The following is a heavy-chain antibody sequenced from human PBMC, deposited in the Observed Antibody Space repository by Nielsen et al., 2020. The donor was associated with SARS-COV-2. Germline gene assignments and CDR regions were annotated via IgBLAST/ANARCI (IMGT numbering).Heavy chain of an antibody. V-gene: IGHV3-9*01. J-gene: IGHJ3*02. CDR3: AKDLSSGSTLDAFDI. Sequence: GGSLRLSCAASGFTFDDYAMHWVRQAPGKGLEWVSGISWNSGSIGYADSVKGRFTISRDNAKNSLYLQMNSLRAEDTALYYCAKDLSSGSTLDAFDIWGQGTMVTVSS. CDR2: ISWNSGSI. D-gene: IGHD6-19*01. CDR1: GFTFDDYA.